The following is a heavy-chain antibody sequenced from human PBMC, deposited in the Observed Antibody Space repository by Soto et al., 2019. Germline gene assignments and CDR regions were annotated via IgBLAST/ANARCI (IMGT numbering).Heavy chain of an antibody. Sequence: QLQLQESGSGLVKPSQTLSLTCAVSGGSISSGGYSWSWIRQPPGKGLEWIGYIYQSGSTYYNPSLKSLVTISVHRSNNQFSLKLSSVTAADTAVTYSARGKTTVSTLDYWGQRSLVTVSS. CDR2: IYQSGST. CDR3: ARGKTTVSTLDY. D-gene: IGHD4-4*01. V-gene: IGHV4-30-2*01. CDR1: GGSISSGGYS. J-gene: IGHJ4*02.